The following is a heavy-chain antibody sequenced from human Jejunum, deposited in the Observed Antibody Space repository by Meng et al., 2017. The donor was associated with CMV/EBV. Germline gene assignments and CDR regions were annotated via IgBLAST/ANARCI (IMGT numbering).Heavy chain of an antibody. J-gene: IGHJ4*02. D-gene: IGHD6-13*01. V-gene: IGHV3-15*07. CDR3: TTESVQDGSSWPFDY. CDR2: IKSKRFGATA. Sequence: FSFNYTWMNWVRQTPGQGLEWVGRIKSKRFGATADYASPVKGRFIISRDDSENTLFLQMNSLKTEDTAVYYCTTESVQDGSSWPFDYWGQGSLVTVSS. CDR1: FSFNYTW.